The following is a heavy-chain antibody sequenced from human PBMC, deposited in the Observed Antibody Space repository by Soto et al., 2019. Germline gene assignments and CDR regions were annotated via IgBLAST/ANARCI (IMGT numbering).Heavy chain of an antibody. J-gene: IGHJ6*02. V-gene: IGHV3-23*01. CDR3: AKEGGFPYYYGMDV. CDR1: GFTFSTYA. CDR2: ISGSDGST. Sequence: GGSLRLSCAASGFTFSTYALSWVRQAPGKGLEWVSTISGSDGSTYYADSVKGRFTISRDNSKNTLYLQMNSLRAEDTAVYYWAKEGGFPYYYGMDVWGQGTTVTVSS. D-gene: IGHD1-26*01.